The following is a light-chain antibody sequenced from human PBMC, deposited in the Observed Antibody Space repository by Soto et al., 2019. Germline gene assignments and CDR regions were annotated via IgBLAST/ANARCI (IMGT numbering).Light chain of an antibody. CDR1: SANIGTNF. Sequence: QSVLTQPPSASGTPGQRVTISCYGRSANIGTNFVCWYQHLPGTAPRLLIYSNNQRPSGVPDRFSGSKSGTSASLAISGLRSEDEGDYYRVSWDDSLSGLVFGTGTKLTVL. CDR3: VSWDDSLSGLV. CDR2: SNN. J-gene: IGLJ1*01. V-gene: IGLV1-47*02.